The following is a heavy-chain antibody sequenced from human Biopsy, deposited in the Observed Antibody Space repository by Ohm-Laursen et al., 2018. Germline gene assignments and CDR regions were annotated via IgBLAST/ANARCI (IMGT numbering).Heavy chain of an antibody. Sequence: SLRLSCAASGFTFSNFNMNWFRQAPGKGLEWVSAINDDADRTYYANSVKGRFTISRDNSKNTLYLQMNSLRVDDAAVYFCAKAPGSSWYSYDYWGQGALVTVSP. J-gene: IGHJ4*02. CDR2: INDDADRT. D-gene: IGHD6-13*01. CDR3: AKAPGSSWYSYDY. CDR1: GFTFSNFN. V-gene: IGHV3-23*01.